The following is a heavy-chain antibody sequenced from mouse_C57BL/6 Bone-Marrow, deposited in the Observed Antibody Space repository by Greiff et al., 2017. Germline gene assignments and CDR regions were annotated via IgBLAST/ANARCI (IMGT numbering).Heavy chain of an antibody. Sequence: EVKLVESGGGLVQPGGSLKLSCAASGFTFSDYYMYWVRQTPEKRLEWVAYISNGGGSTYYPDTVKGRFTISRDNAKNTRYLQMSRLTSEDTAMYYCARPGRLTWFAYWGQGTLVTVSA. J-gene: IGHJ3*01. CDR2: ISNGGGST. D-gene: IGHD2-4*01. CDR3: ARPGRLTWFAY. CDR1: GFTFSDYY. V-gene: IGHV5-12*01.